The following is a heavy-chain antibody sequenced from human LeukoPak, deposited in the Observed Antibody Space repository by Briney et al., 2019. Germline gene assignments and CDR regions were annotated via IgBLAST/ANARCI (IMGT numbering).Heavy chain of an antibody. CDR1: GYTFPTYW. V-gene: IGHV5-51*01. J-gene: IGHJ4*02. CDR2: IYPGDSDT. Sequence: GESLKISCQGSGYTFPTYWIGWVRQMPGKGLEWMGIIYPGDSDTRYSPSFQGQATISADKSISTAYLQWSSLEASDTAMYYCARQSRNGYDFDYWGQGTLVTVSS. CDR3: ARQSRNGYDFDY. D-gene: IGHD5-12*01.